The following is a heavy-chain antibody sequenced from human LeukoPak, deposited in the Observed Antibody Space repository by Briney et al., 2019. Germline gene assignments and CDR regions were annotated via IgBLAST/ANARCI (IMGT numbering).Heavy chain of an antibody. CDR2: ISGSGGST. D-gene: IGHD1-26*01. V-gene: IGHV3-23*01. CDR3: ATDILGTRAFDY. Sequence: GGSLRLSCTASGFTFSSYAMSWVRQAPGKGLEWVSVISGSGGSTYYADSVKGRFTISRDNSKNTLYLQMNSLRAEDTGVYFFATDILGTRAFDYWGQGTLVSVSS. CDR1: GFTFSSYA. J-gene: IGHJ4*02.